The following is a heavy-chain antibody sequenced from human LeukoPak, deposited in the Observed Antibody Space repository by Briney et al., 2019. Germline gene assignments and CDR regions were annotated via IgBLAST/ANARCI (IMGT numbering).Heavy chain of an antibody. V-gene: IGHV3-48*03. CDR2: ISSSGSTI. D-gene: IGHD2-21*01. CDR1: GFTFGSYA. Sequence: PGGSLRLSCAASGFTFGSYAMNWVRQAPGKGLEWVSYISSSGSTIYYADSVKGRFTISRDNAKNSLYLQMNSLRAEDTAVYYCARTEIGDREFDYWGQGTLVTVSS. CDR3: ARTEIGDREFDY. J-gene: IGHJ4*02.